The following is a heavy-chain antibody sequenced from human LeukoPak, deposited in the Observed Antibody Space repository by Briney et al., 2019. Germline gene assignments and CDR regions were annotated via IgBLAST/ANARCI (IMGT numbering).Heavy chain of an antibody. CDR1: GYTFSSYH. D-gene: IGHD6-13*01. CDR3: ARGYGYSSSWYYYYYYMDV. J-gene: IGHJ6*03. V-gene: IGHV1-46*01. Sequence: ASVKVSCKASGYTFSSYHIHWVRQAPGQGLEWMGRINPSFNPGVDVTSYAQKFQGRVTITRNTSISTAYMELSSLRSEDTAVYYCARGYGYSSSWYYYYYYMDVWGKGTTVTVSS. CDR2: INPSFNPGVDVT.